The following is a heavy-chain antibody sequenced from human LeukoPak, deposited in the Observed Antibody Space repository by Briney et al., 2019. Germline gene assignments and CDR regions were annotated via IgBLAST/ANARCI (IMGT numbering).Heavy chain of an antibody. CDR3: AKDLNPSSWYSGLFDY. D-gene: IGHD6-13*01. V-gene: IGHV3-30*18. J-gene: IGHJ4*02. Sequence: GGSLRLSCAASGFTFSSYGMHWVRQAPGKGLEWVAVISYDGSNKYYADSVKGRFTISRDNSKNTLYPQMNSLRAEDTAVYYCAKDLNPSSWYSGLFDYWGQGTLVTVSS. CDR1: GFTFSSYG. CDR2: ISYDGSNK.